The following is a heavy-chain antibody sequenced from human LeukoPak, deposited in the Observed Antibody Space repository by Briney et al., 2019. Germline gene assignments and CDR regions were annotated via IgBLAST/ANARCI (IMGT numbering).Heavy chain of an antibody. J-gene: IGHJ5*02. CDR1: GYTFISYY. CDR2: INPKSGRT. V-gene: IGHV1-8*03. D-gene: IGHD5-18*01. CDR3: ARSYTERGYSYGDWFDP. Sequence: ASVKVSCKASGYTFISYYIHWVRQAPGQGLEWMGWINPKSGRTGYARKFQGRVTFTRNTSISTAYMELNNLRSDDTAVYYCARSYTERGYSYGDWFDPWGQGTLVTVSS.